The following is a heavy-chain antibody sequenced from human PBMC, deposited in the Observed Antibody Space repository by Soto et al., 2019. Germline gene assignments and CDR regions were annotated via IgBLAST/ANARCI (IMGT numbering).Heavy chain of an antibody. CDR3: ARDQIPGPPDYCDY. Sequence: QVQLVESGGDVVQPGRSLRLSCAASGFAFSSYAMHWVRQAPGKGLEWVAVISYNGDTTYYAESVKGRFTISRDNSKNTLYLQMNSLRAEYTAVYYCARDQIPGPPDYCDYWGQGTLVTVSS. J-gene: IGHJ4*02. CDR2: ISYNGDTT. CDR1: GFAFSSYA. V-gene: IGHV3-30-3*01.